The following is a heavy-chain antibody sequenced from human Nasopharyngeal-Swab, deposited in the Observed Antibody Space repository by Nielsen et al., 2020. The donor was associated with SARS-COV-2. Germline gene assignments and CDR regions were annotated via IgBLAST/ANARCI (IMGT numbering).Heavy chain of an antibody. V-gene: IGHV3-53*01. CDR3: ATGACDY. CDR2: INSAGEG. Sequence: GGSLRLSCAVSGFSISSTFINWVRQAPGKGLEWISLINSAGEGVYGDSVKGQFTISRDTSKNTVSLQMNSLRAEDTAVYYCATGACDYWGQGALVTVSS. CDR1: GFSISSTF. J-gene: IGHJ4*02.